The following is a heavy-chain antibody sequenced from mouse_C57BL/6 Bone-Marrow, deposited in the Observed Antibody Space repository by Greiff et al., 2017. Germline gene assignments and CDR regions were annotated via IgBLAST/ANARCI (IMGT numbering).Heavy chain of an antibody. D-gene: IGHD1-1*01. Sequence: VKLMESGAELARPGASVKLSCKASGYTFTSYGISWVKQRTGQGLEWIGEIYHRSGNTYYNEKFKGKATLTADKSSSTAYMEPRSLTSEHSAVYFCARWDYTGVERAWCSYWGPGSGVTVSA. J-gene: IGHJ3*01. CDR2: IYHRSGNT. V-gene: IGHV1-81*01. CDR3: ARWDYTGVERAWCSY. CDR1: GYTFTSYG.